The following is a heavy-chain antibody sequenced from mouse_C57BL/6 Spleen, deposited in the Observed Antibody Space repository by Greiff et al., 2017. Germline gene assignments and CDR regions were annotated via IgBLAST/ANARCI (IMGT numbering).Heavy chain of an antibody. V-gene: IGHV1-55*01. CDR2: IYPGSGST. Sequence: QVQLQQSGAELVKPGASVKMSCTASGYTFTSYWITWVKQRPGQGLEWIGDIYPGSGSTNYNEKFKSKATLTVDTSSSTAYMQLSSLTSEDSAVYYCARFSYYGGSPPWYFDVWGTGTTVTVSS. D-gene: IGHD1-1*01. J-gene: IGHJ1*03. CDR3: ARFSYYGGSPPWYFDV. CDR1: GYTFTSYW.